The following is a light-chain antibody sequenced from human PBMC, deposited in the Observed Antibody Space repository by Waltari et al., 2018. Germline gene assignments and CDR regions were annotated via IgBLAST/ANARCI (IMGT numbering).Light chain of an antibody. CDR3: SSFAGSNNV. CDR2: EVT. V-gene: IGLV2-8*01. CDR1: NSDIGLYNY. Sequence: QSALTQPPSASGSPGESVTISCTGTNSDIGLYNYVSWYQQHPGKAPKLMIYEVTKRPSGVPDRFSGSKSGNTASLTVSGLQTDDEADYFCSSFAGSNNVFGSGTKVTVL. J-gene: IGLJ1*01.